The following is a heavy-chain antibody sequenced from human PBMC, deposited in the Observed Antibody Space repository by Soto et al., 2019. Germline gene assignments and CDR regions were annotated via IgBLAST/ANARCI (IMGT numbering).Heavy chain of an antibody. J-gene: IGHJ4*02. Sequence: GGSLRFSCAASGFTFSSYSMNWVRQAPGKGLEWVSSISSSSSYIYYADSVKGRFTISRDNAKNSLYLQMNSLRAEDTAVYYCASHSRGNYDFWSGYYTGIHYWGQGTLVTVSS. CDR1: GFTFSSYS. CDR2: ISSSSSYI. V-gene: IGHV3-21*01. CDR3: ASHSRGNYDFWSGYYTGIHY. D-gene: IGHD3-3*01.